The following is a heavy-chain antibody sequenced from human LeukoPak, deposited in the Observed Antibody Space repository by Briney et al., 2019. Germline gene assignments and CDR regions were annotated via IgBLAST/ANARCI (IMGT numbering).Heavy chain of an antibody. J-gene: IGHJ4*02. CDR3: ARGARNYYGSGSYYNRPLDY. CDR2: INHSGST. Sequence: PSETLSLTCAVYGGSFSGYYWSWIRQPPGKGLEWIGEINHSGSTNYNPSLKSRVTISVDTSKNQFSLKLSSVTAADTAVYYCARGARNYYGSGSYYNRPLDYWGQGTLATVSS. D-gene: IGHD3-10*01. CDR1: GGSFSGYY. V-gene: IGHV4-34*01.